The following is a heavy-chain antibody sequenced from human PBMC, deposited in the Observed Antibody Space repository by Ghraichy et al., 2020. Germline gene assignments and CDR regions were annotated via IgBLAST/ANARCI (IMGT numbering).Heavy chain of an antibody. CDR3: AKTPDSSSWYSPPNYYYYGMDV. CDR1: GFTFSSYA. V-gene: IGHV3-23*01. D-gene: IGHD6-13*01. CDR2: ISGSGGST. J-gene: IGHJ6*02. Sequence: GGSLRLSCAASGFTFSSYAMSWVRQAPGKGLEWVSAISGSGGSTYYADSVKGRFTISRDNSKNTLYLQMNSLRAEDTAVYYCAKTPDSSSWYSPPNYYYYGMDVWGQGTTVTVSS.